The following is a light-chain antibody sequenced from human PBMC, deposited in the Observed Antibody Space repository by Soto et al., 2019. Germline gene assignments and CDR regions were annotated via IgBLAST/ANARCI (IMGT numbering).Light chain of an antibody. Sequence: QSALTQPASVSGSPGQSITISCTGSSSDVGGYDYVSWYQQHPGKAPKLMIYEVTNRPSGVSIRFSGSKSGNTASLTVSGLQAEDEADYYCSSYTSSSTVIFGGGTKVTVL. J-gene: IGLJ2*01. CDR2: EVT. CDR3: SSYTSSSTVI. CDR1: SSDVGGYDY. V-gene: IGLV2-14*01.